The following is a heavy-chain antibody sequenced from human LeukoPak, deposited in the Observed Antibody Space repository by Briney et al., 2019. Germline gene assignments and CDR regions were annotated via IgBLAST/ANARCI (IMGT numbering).Heavy chain of an antibody. CDR2: INPSGGST. D-gene: IGHD1-26*01. CDR3: AREGELRGPFYDY. CDR1: GYTFISYD. V-gene: IGHV1-46*01. Sequence: ASVKVSCKASGYTFISYDINWVRQATGQGLEWMGIINPSGGSTSYAQKFQGRVTMTRDMSTSTVYMELSSLGSEDTAVYYCAREGELRGPFYDYWGQGTLVTVSS. J-gene: IGHJ4*02.